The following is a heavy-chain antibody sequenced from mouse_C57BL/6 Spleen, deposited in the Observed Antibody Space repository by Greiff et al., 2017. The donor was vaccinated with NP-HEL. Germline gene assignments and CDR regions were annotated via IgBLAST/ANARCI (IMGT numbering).Heavy chain of an antibody. CDR2: INPNNGGT. V-gene: IGHV1-18*01. D-gene: IGHD2-4*01. CDR1: GYTFTDYN. CDR3: ARRDYDGAWFAY. J-gene: IGHJ3*01. Sequence: EVQLQQSGPELVKPGASVKIPCKASGYTFTDYNMDWVKQSHGKSLEWIGDINPNNGGTIYNQKFKGKATLTVDKSSSTAYMELHSRTSEDTAVYYCARRDYDGAWFAYWGQRTLVTVSA.